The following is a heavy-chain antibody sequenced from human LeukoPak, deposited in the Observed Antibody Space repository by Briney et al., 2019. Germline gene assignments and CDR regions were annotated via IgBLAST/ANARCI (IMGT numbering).Heavy chain of an antibody. Sequence: ASVKVSCKASGYTFTSYGISWVRQAPGQGLEWMGWISAYNGNTNYAQKLQGRVTMTTDTSTSTAYMELRSLRSDDTAVYYCAKFQRAPPYGDYRVDAFDIWGQGTMVTVSS. CDR2: ISAYNGNT. CDR3: AKFQRAPPYGDYRVDAFDI. CDR1: GYTFTSYG. V-gene: IGHV1-18*01. J-gene: IGHJ3*02. D-gene: IGHD4-17*01.